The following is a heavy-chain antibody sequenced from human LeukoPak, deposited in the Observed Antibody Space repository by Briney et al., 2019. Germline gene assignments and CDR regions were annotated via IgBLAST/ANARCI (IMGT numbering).Heavy chain of an antibody. CDR3: ARGLYGSGKYYFDY. CDR2: ISSSSSTI. Sequence: PGGSLRLSCAASGFTLSHYSINWVRQAQGKGMEWDSYISSSSSTIYYAYSVKGRFTITRDNAKNSLYLQMNSLRAEDTAVYYCARGLYGSGKYYFDYWGQGTLVTVSS. V-gene: IGHV3-48*01. CDR1: GFTLSHYS. J-gene: IGHJ4*02. D-gene: IGHD3-10*01.